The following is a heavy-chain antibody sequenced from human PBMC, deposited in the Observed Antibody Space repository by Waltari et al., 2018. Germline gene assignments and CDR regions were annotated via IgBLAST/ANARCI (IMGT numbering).Heavy chain of an antibody. V-gene: IGHV4-31*03. J-gene: IGHJ4*02. Sequence: QVQLQESGPGLVKPSQPLSRTCTVSVGSISSSGNYWTWIRHHPGRGLEWIGYISFSGTTYYSPSLRSRLTISIDTSKNQFSLNLRSLTAADTAVYFCAKETAFTLDSWGQGTLVTVSS. CDR3: AKETAFTLDS. CDR1: VGSISSSGNY. D-gene: IGHD2-21*02. CDR2: ISFSGTT.